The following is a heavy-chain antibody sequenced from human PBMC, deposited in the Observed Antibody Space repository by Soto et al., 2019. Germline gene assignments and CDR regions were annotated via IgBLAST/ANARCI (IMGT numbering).Heavy chain of an antibody. CDR2: MNPNSGNT. Sequence: GTSVKLSCEACGDRFTSYDFNWVRQATRQGLEWMGWMNPNSGNTGYAQKFQGRVTMTRNTSISTAYMELSSLRSEDTAMYYCARTAAAGKNYYGTDVWGQGTTVTVSS. V-gene: IGHV1-8*01. CDR3: ARTAAAGKNYYGTDV. CDR1: GDRFTSYD. J-gene: IGHJ6*02. D-gene: IGHD6-13*01.